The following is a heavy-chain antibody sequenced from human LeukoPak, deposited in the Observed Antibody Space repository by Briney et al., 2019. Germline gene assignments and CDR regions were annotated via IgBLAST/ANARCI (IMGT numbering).Heavy chain of an antibody. CDR1: GFTFSSYA. Sequence: GSLRLSCAASGFTFSSYAMSWVRQAPGKGLEWVSAISGSGDYTYYPDSVKGRFTISRDNSKNTLYLRMNSLRVEDTAVYYCAAQKRGTRRPYYFDYWGQGTMVTVSS. CDR2: ISGSGDYT. V-gene: IGHV3-23*01. CDR3: AAQKRGTRRPYYFDY. J-gene: IGHJ3*01. D-gene: IGHD3-9*01.